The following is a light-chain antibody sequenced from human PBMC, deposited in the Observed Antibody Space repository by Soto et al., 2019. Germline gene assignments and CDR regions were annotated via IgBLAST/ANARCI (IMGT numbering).Light chain of an antibody. Sequence: EIELTQSPATLSLSPGERATLSCRASQNVEGYLAWYQQKPGQAPRLLIYDASNRAPGIPARFSGRWSGTDFTLTISSLEPEDFAVYYCQQRKTWPPITFGQGTRLEIK. V-gene: IGKV3-11*01. J-gene: IGKJ5*01. CDR2: DAS. CDR3: QQRKTWPPIT. CDR1: QNVEGY.